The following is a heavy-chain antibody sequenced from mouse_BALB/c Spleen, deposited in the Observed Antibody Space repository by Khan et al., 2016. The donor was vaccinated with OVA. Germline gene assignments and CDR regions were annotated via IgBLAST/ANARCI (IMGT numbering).Heavy chain of an antibody. CDR3: ARREKYGYDPSWFAY. V-gene: IGHV1-61*01. D-gene: IGHD2-2*01. Sequence: VQLQQSGAELVRPGASVKLSCKASGYTFTSYWMNWVKQRPGQGLEWIGMIDPSDSETHYNQIFKDKATLTVDKSSSTADMQLSSLTSEDSAVYYCARREKYGYDPSWFAYWGQGTLVTVSA. CDR1: GYTFTSYW. J-gene: IGHJ3*01. CDR2: IDPSDSET.